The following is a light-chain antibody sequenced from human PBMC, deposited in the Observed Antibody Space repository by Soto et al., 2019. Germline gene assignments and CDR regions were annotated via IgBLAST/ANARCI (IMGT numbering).Light chain of an antibody. CDR2: GPS. V-gene: IGKV3-15*01. J-gene: IGKJ1*01. CDR3: QQYNNWPRT. Sequence: EIVMTQSPATLSVSPGERATLSCRASQSVSYNLAWYQHKPGQAPRLLIYGPSTRATGIPARFSGTGSGTEFTLTISSLQSEDIALYYCQQYNNWPRTFGQGTKVEIK. CDR1: QSVSYN.